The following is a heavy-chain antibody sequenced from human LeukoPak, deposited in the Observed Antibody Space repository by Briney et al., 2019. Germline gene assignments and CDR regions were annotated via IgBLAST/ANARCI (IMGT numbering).Heavy chain of an antibody. CDR3: ARDRAVGLYYYYYMDV. J-gene: IGHJ6*03. Sequence: GGSLRLSCVASGFTFNSYWMSWVRQAPGKGLEWVANIKEDGTEKYYVDSVRGRFTLSRDNAENSLYLQMTSLRAEDTAVYYCARDRAVGLYYYYYMDVWGKGTTVTVSS. V-gene: IGHV3-7*01. CDR1: GFTFNSYW. D-gene: IGHD4-23*01. CDR2: IKEDGTEK.